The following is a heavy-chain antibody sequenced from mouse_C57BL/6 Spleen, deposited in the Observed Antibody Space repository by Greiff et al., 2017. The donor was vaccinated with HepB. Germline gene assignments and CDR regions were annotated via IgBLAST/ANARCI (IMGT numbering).Heavy chain of an antibody. D-gene: IGHD2-4*01. Sequence: EVQLQQSGPVLVKPGASVKMSCKASGYTFTDYYMNWVKQSHGKSLEWIGVINPYNGGTSYNQKFKGKATLTVDKSSSTAYMELNSLTSEDSAVYYCARTGLPLYAMDYWGQGTSDTVSS. CDR3: ARTGLPLYAMDY. J-gene: IGHJ4*01. CDR1: GYTFTDYY. CDR2: INPYNGGT. V-gene: IGHV1-19*01.